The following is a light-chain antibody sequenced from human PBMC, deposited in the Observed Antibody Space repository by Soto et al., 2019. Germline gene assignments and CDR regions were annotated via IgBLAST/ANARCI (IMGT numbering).Light chain of an antibody. Sequence: QSVLTQPPSVSGAPGQRVTISCTWSSSNFGAGYDVHWYQHLPGTTPKLLIYGNDIRPSGVPDRFSGSRSGTAASLAITGLQAEDEADYYCQSFDSSRGGYWVFGGGTKVTVL. J-gene: IGLJ3*02. V-gene: IGLV1-40*01. CDR1: SSNFGAGYD. CDR3: QSFDSSRGGYWV. CDR2: GND.